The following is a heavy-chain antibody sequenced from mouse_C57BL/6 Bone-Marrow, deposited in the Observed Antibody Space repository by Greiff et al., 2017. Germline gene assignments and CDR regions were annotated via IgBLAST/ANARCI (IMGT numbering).Heavy chain of an antibody. D-gene: IGHD2-13*01. V-gene: IGHV7-3*01. CDR3: ARSGEYDYAMDY. CDR2: IRNKANGYTT. CDR1: GFTFTDYY. J-gene: IGHJ4*01. Sequence: EVKLMESGGGLVQPGGSLSLSCAASGFTFTDYYMSWVRQPPGKALEWLGFIRNKANGYTTEYSASVKGRFTISRDNSQSILYLQMNALRSEDSATYYCARSGEYDYAMDYWGQGTSVTVSS.